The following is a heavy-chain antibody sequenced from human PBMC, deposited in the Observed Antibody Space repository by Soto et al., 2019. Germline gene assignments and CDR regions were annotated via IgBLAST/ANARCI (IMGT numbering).Heavy chain of an antibody. Sequence: SETLSLTCTVSYGSISSYFWSWIRQPPGKGLEWIGYIYDSGSTNYNPSPKSRATISVDTSKNQFSLKLSSVTAADTAVYYCARTNSGYDRWFDPWGQGTLVTVSS. V-gene: IGHV4-59*01. D-gene: IGHD5-12*01. CDR2: IYDSGST. J-gene: IGHJ5*02. CDR3: ARTNSGYDRWFDP. CDR1: YGSISSYF.